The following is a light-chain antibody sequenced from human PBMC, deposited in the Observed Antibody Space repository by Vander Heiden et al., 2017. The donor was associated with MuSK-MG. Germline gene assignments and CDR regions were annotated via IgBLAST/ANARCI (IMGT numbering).Light chain of an antibody. CDR3: QQRTNGPPALT. CDR1: QSVSRY. Sequence: EIVLTQSPATLSLSPGERATLSCRASQSVSRYLAWYQQKPGQAHRLLIYDASNRATGIPARFRGSGSGTDFTLTISSLEPEDFAVYYCQQRTNGPPALTFGGGTKVEIK. V-gene: IGKV3-11*01. CDR2: DAS. J-gene: IGKJ4*01.